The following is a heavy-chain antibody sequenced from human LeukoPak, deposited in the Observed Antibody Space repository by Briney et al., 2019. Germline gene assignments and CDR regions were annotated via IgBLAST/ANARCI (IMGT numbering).Heavy chain of an antibody. CDR3: ARGDPISP. J-gene: IGHJ5*02. D-gene: IGHD3-3*02. CDR1: GGSFSGYY. Sequence: PSETLSLTCAVYGGSFSGYYWSWIRQPPGKGLEWIGYIYYSGSTNYNPSLKSRVSISVNTSKNQFSLKLSSVTAADTAVYYCARGDPISPWGQGTLVTVSS. V-gene: IGHV4-59*01. CDR2: IYYSGST.